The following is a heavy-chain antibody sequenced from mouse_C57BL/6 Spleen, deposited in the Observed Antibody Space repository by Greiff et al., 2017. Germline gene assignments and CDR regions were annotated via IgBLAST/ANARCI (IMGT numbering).Heavy chain of an antibody. D-gene: IGHD2-3*01. CDR1: GYTFTDYE. Sequence: QVQLQQSGAELVRPGASVTLSCKASGYTFTDYEMHWVKQTPVHGLEWIGAIDPETGGTAYNQKFKGKAILTAYKSSSTAYMELRSLTSEDSAVYYSTDGYFSYCDYWGQGTTLTVSS. CDR2: IDPETGGT. V-gene: IGHV1-15*01. CDR3: TDGYFSYCDY. J-gene: IGHJ2*01.